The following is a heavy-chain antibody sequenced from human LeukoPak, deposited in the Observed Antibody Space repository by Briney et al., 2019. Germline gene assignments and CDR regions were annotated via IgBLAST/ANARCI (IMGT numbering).Heavy chain of an antibody. D-gene: IGHD3-22*01. Sequence: ASMKVSCKASGYTFTGYYMHWVRQVPGQGLEWMGWINPNSGGTDYAQNFQGRVTMTRDTSISTAYMELSRLRYDDTAVYYCARDYYDSSGYHQAYNWFDPWGQGTLVTVSS. CDR2: INPNSGGT. CDR3: ARDYYDSSGYHQAYNWFDP. J-gene: IGHJ5*02. V-gene: IGHV1-2*02. CDR1: GYTFTGYY.